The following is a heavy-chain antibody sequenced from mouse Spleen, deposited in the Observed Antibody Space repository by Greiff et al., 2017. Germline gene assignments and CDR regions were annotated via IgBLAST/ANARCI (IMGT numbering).Heavy chain of an antibody. D-gene: IGHD2-1*01. J-gene: IGHJ3*01. CDR3: ARSLYGNYGAY. V-gene: IGHV1-64*01. CDR2: IHPNSGST. Sequence: QVQLKQPGAELVKPGASVKLSCKASGYTFTSYWMHWVKQRPGQGLEWIGMIHPNSGSTNYNEKFKSKATLTVDKSSSTAYMQLSSLTSEDSAVYYCARSLYGNYGAYWGQGTLVTVSA. CDR1: GYTFTSYW.